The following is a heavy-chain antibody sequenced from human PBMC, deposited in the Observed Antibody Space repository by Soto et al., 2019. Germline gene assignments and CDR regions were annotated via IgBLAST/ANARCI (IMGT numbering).Heavy chain of an antibody. CDR2: MYYNGST. D-gene: IGHD5-18*01. J-gene: IGHJ2*01. CDR1: GGSISNYY. CDR3: ARLSMHTAMVLEIHWHFDL. V-gene: IGHV4-59*08. Sequence: QVQLQESGPGLVKPSETLSLTCTVSGGSISNYYWSWIRQPPGKGLEWIGYMYYNGSTNYNPSLKSRVTISADTSNNQFSLTLRSVTAADTAVYYCARLSMHTAMVLEIHWHFDLWGRGTLVTVSS.